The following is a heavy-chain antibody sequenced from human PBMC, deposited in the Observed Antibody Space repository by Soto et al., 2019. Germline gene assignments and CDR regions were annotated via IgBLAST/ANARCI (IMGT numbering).Heavy chain of an antibody. CDR2: IWYDGSDK. Sequence: LRLSCAASGFTFSSYGMHWVRQAPGKGXEWVAVIWYDGSDKYYADSVKGRFTISRDNSKNTLYLQMNSLRAEDTAVYYCAREKRITMIVVVIPPPCAFDIWGQGTMVTVSS. J-gene: IGHJ3*02. CDR3: AREKRITMIVVVIPPPCAFDI. CDR1: GFTFSSYG. D-gene: IGHD3-22*01. V-gene: IGHV3-33*08.